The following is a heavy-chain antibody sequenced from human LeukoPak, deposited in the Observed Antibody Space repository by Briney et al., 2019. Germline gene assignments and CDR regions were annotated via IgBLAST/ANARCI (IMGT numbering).Heavy chain of an antibody. V-gene: IGHV3-74*01. CDR3: ARDITNLRGGAFDI. CDR2: INTDGGST. J-gene: IGHJ3*02. CDR1: GFTFSSYW. D-gene: IGHD3-16*01. Sequence: GGSLRLSCAASGFTFSSYWMHWVRHAPGKGLVWVSRINTDGGSTSYADSVKGRFTISRDNAKNTLYLQMNSLRAEDTAVYYCARDITNLRGGAFDIWGQGTMVTVSS.